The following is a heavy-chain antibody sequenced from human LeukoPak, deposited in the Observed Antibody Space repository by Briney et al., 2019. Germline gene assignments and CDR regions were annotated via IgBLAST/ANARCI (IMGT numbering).Heavy chain of an antibody. CDR1: GGSFSGYY. CDR2: INHSGST. CDR3: ARGTLVRGVIIVSYDYYYGMDV. Sequence: PSETLSLTCAVYGGSFSGYYWSWIRQPPGKGLEWIGEINHSGSTNYNPSLKSRVTISVDTSKNQFSLKLSSVTAADTAVYYCARGTLVRGVIIVSYDYYYGMDVWGQGTTVTVSS. D-gene: IGHD3-10*01. J-gene: IGHJ6*02. V-gene: IGHV4-34*01.